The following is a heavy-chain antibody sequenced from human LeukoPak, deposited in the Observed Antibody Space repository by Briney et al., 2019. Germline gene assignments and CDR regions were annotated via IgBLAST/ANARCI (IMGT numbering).Heavy chain of an antibody. CDR3: AKDRVVVVPNWFDP. Sequence: PGGSLKLSCAASGFNFSTYSMNWVRQAPGKGLKWVSAITGSGLTTYYADSVKGRFTISRDNSKNTLYLQMNSLRAEDTAVYYCAKDRVVVVPNWFDPWGQGTLVTVSS. V-gene: IGHV3-23*01. CDR1: GFNFSTYS. J-gene: IGHJ5*02. CDR2: ITGSGLTT. D-gene: IGHD3-22*01.